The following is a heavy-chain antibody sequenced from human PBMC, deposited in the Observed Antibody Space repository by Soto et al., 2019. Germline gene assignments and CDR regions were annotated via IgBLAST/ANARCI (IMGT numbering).Heavy chain of an antibody. CDR3: ASHYYGSGSYYNHHYYYGMDV. D-gene: IGHD3-10*01. J-gene: IGHJ6*02. CDR2: ISAYNGNT. CDR1: GYTFTSYG. Sequence: QVQLVQSGAEVKKPGASVKVSCKASGYTFTSYGISWVRQAPGQGLEWMGWISAYNGNTNYAQKLQGRATMTTDTSTSTAYMELSSMRSDDTAVYYCASHYYGSGSYYNHHYYYGMDVWGQGTTVTVSS. V-gene: IGHV1-18*04.